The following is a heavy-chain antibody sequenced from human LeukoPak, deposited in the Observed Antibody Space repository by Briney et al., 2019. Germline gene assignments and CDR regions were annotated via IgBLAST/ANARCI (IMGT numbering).Heavy chain of an antibody. CDR2: ISWNSGSI. Sequence: GGSLRLSCAASGFTFDDYAMHWVRQAPGKGLEWVSGISWNSGSIGYADSVKGRFTISRDNAKNSLYLQMNSLRPEDTAVYYCAKEYDSRGYGANFDNWGQGTLVTVSS. CDR1: GFTFDDYA. J-gene: IGHJ4*02. V-gene: IGHV3-9*01. D-gene: IGHD3-10*01. CDR3: AKEYDSRGYGANFDN.